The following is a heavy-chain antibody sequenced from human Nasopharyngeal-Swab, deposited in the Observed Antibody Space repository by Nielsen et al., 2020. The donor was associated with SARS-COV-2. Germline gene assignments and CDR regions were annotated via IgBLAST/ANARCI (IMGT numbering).Heavy chain of an antibody. J-gene: IGHJ3*02. CDR1: GFTLSSYD. CDR2: IGTAGDT. CDR3: AREEVTTGAFDI. V-gene: IGHV3-13*01. Sequence: GESLKLSCAASGFTLSSYDMHWVLQATGKGLEWVSAIGTAGDTYYPGSVKGRFTISRENAKNSLYLPMNSLRAGDTAVYYCAREEVTTGAFDIWGQGTMVTVSS. D-gene: IGHD4-17*01.